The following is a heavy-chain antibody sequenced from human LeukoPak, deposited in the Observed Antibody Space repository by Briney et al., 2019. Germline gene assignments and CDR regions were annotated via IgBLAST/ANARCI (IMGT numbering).Heavy chain of an antibody. J-gene: IGHJ4*02. D-gene: IGHD7-27*01. V-gene: IGHV3-23*01. CDR3: ARDCLSATGAFDY. CDR2: ISGSGGST. Sequence: PGGSLRLSCAASGFTFSSYAMSWVRQAPGKGLEWVSAISGSGGSTYYADSVKGRFTISRDNSKNTLYLQMNSLRAEDTAVYYCARDCLSATGAFDYWGQGTLVTVSS. CDR1: GFTFSSYA.